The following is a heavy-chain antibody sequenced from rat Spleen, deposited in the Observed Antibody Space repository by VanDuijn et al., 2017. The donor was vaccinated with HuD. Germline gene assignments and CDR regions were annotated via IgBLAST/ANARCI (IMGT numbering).Heavy chain of an antibody. Sequence: EVQLVESGGGLVQPGRSMKLSCAASGFTFSNYYMAWVRQAPTKGLEWVASINTGGGNTYYRGSGKGRFTISRENAKNHLYLQMDSLRSEDTATYFLLRLLGAPDLFFDFWGPGTMVTVSS. J-gene: IGHJ1*01. CDR2: INTGGGNT. CDR1: GFTFSNYY. V-gene: IGHV5-25*01. D-gene: IGHD5-1*01. CDR3: LRLLGAPDLFFDF.